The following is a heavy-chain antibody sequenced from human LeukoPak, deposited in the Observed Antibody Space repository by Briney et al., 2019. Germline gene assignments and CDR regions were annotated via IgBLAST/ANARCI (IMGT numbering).Heavy chain of an antibody. J-gene: IGHJ4*02. Sequence: SVKVSCKASGGTFSSYAISWVRQAPGQGLEWMGRIIPIFGTANYAQKFQGRVTITADKSTSTACMELSSLRSEDTAVYYCAREVGRGYSGYDTVAFDYWGPGTLVTVSS. CDR1: GGTFSSYA. D-gene: IGHD5-12*01. CDR2: IIPIFGTA. CDR3: AREVGRGYSGYDTVAFDY. V-gene: IGHV1-69*06.